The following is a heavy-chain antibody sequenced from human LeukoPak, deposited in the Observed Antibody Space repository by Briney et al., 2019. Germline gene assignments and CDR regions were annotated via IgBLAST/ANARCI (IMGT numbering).Heavy chain of an antibody. D-gene: IGHD3-3*01. Sequence: SETLSLTCTVSGGSISSYYWSWIRQPPGKGLEWIGYIYTSGSTNYNPSLKSRVTISVDTSKNQFSLKLSSVTAADTAVYYCARRVGDQRIDYWGQGTLVTVSS. J-gene: IGHJ4*02. V-gene: IGHV4-4*09. CDR3: ARRVGDQRIDY. CDR2: IYTSGST. CDR1: GGSISSYY.